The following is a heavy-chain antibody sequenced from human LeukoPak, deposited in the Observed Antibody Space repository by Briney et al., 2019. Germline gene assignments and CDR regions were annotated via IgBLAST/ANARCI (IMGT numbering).Heavy chain of an antibody. J-gene: IGHJ4*02. V-gene: IGHV3-23*01. Sequence: GGSLRLSCAASGFTFSSHGMNWVRQAPGKGLEWVSGISPNGVITYYADSVKGRFTISRDNSKGTVYLQMDSLRPEDTAVYYCAKDDAWLQYGNWGRGTLVTVSS. CDR2: ISPNGVIT. CDR1: GFTFSSHG. CDR3: AKDDAWLQYGN. D-gene: IGHD5-24*01.